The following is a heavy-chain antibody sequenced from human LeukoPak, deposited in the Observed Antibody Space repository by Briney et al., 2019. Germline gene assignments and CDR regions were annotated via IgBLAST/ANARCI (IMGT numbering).Heavy chain of an antibody. CDR1: GFTFSSYW. V-gene: IGHV3-7*01. J-gene: IGHJ4*02. Sequence: GSLRLSCAASGFTFSSYWMSWVRQAPGKGLEWVANMKQYGREKYYVDSVKGRFTISRDNAKNSLYLQMNSLRAEDTAVYYCARGAGVFDDWGQGTLVTVSS. D-gene: IGHD3-10*01. CDR3: ARGAGVFDD. CDR2: MKQYGREK.